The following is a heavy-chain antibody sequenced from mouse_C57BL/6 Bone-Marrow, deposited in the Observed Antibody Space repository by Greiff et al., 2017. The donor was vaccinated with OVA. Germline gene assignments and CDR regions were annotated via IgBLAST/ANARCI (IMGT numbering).Heavy chain of an antibody. J-gene: IGHJ3*01. CDR2: IWTGGGT. Sequence: VKLMESGPGLVAPSQSLSITCTASGFSLPTYAISWVRQPPGKGLEWLGAIWTGGGTTYNPAPKSRLSISKDNSKSQVFLKMNSLQSDDTARYYCARLYGCGVEGFAYWGQGTLVTVSA. CDR3: ARLYGCGVEGFAY. V-gene: IGHV2-9-1*01. CDR1: GFSLPTYA. D-gene: IGHD2-2*01.